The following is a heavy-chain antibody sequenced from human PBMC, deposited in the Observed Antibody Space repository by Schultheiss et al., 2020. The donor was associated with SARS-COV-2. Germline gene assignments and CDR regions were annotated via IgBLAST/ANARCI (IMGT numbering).Heavy chain of an antibody. Sequence: GGSLRLSCAASGFTFSSYAMHWVRQAPGKGLEWVSVIYSCGSTYYADSVKGRFIISRDNSKNTLYLQMNSLRAEDTAVYYCARERRIAAAPGPWGQGTLVTVSS. CDR1: GFTFSSYA. J-gene: IGHJ5*02. CDR3: ARERRIAAAPGP. V-gene: IGHV3-NL1*01. CDR2: IYSCGST. D-gene: IGHD6-13*01.